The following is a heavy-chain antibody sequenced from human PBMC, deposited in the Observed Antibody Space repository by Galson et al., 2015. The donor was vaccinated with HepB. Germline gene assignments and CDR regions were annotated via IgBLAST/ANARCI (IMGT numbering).Heavy chain of an antibody. CDR1: GFTFSSYG. V-gene: IGHV3-30*18. D-gene: IGHD3-10*01. CDR3: AKDKRPGSGDYYFDY. CDR2: ISYDGSNK. J-gene: IGHJ4*02. Sequence: SLRLSCAASGFTFSSYGMHWVRQAPGKGLEWVAVISYDGSNKYYADSGKGRFTISRDNSKNTLYLQMNSLRAEDTAVYYCAKDKRPGSGDYYFDYWGQGTLVTVSS.